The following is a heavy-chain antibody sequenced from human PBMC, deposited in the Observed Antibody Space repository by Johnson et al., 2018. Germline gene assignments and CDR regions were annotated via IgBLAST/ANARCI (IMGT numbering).Heavy chain of an antibody. CDR3: ARGLRIEKGFGVGHYYYYDMDV. CDR2: IRSKAYGGTT. J-gene: IGHJ6*03. D-gene: IGHD3-3*01. V-gene: IGHV3-49*03. Sequence: VQLVESGGGLVQPGRSLRLSCTASGFTFGDYAMSWFRQAPGKGLEWVGFIRSKAYGGTTEYAASVKGRFTISRDDSKSIAYLQMNSLKTEDTAVYYFARGLRIEKGFGVGHYYYYDMDVWGKGTTVTVSS. CDR1: GFTFGDYA.